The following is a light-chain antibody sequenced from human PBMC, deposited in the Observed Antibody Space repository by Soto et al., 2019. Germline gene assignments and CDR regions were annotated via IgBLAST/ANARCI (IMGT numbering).Light chain of an antibody. V-gene: IGKV1-39*01. CDR2: AAS. CDR3: QQSDSYPYT. J-gene: IGKJ2*01. Sequence: DLQMTQSPSSLSVSVGDRVTITCRASQSITNYLNWYQQKPGKAPKLLVYAASSLQSGVPSRLSGNGSGTDFTLTISSLQPEDFAAYYCQQSDSYPYTFGKGNKLEIK. CDR1: QSITNY.